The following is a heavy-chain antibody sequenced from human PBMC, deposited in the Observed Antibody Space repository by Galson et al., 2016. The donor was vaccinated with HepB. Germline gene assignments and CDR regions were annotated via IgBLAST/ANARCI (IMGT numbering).Heavy chain of an antibody. J-gene: IGHJ4*02. V-gene: IGHV3-23*01. CDR2: IDGPTPNT. CDR1: GFTFRNYA. Sequence: SLRLSCAASGFTFRNYALSWVRRAPGKGLEWVSHIDGPTPNTHYADSVRGRFSIYRDNSRDTLYLQMASLTAEDSAIYYCTTWLSHHFDYWGQGTRVTVSS. D-gene: IGHD6-19*01. CDR3: TTWLSHHFDY.